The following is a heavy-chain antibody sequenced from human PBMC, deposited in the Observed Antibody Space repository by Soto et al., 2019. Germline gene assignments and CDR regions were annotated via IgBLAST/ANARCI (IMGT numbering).Heavy chain of an antibody. J-gene: IGHJ3*02. CDR1: GISLSTSGVG. CDR3: ARGLATLPVFAFDI. V-gene: IGHV2-5*01. Sequence: QITLKGSGPTLVKPTQTLTLTCTLSGISLSTSGVGLGWIRQTPGKALEWLALIYWNDDKHYNPSLKTRLTITKDTSKNQAVLTMTNMDPVHTATYYCARGLATLPVFAFDIWDQGTVVTVSP. CDR2: IYWNDDK. D-gene: IGHD6-6*01.